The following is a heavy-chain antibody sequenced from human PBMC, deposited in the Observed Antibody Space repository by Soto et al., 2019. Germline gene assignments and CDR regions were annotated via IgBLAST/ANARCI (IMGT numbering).Heavy chain of an antibody. V-gene: IGHV1-2*02. CDR2: VNPKNGGT. CDR1: GYRFTGYY. Sequence: QVQLVQSGAEVQEPGASVKVSCRASGYRFTGYYIHWVRQAPGEGLEWMGWVNPKNGGTNLAQKFAGRVTMTQETTTKTVYMESRSLRSQDAAEYFCALGHLVRVGAKPGLDCWGKGTRVTVSS. CDR3: ALGHLVRVGAKPGLDC. J-gene: IGHJ4*02. D-gene: IGHD1-26*01.